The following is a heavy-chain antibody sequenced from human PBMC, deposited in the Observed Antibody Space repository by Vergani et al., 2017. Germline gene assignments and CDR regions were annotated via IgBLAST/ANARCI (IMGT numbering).Heavy chain of an antibody. CDR1: GYTLTELS. CDR2: FDPEDGET. CDR3: SAGSVAEILDY. D-gene: IGHD2-15*01. Sequence: QVQLVQSGAEVKKPGASVKVSCKVSGYTLTELSMHWVRQAPGKGLEWMGGFDPEDGETSYAQKFQGRVTMTRDTSTSTVYMELSSLRSEDTAVYYCSAGSVAEILDYWGQGTLVTVSS. V-gene: IGHV1-24*01. J-gene: IGHJ4*02.